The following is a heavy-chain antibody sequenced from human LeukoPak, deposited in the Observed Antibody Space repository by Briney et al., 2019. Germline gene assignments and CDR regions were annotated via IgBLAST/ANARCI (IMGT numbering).Heavy chain of an antibody. CDR2: ISSSSSYI. V-gene: IGHV3-21*01. CDR3: ARVRYSGYDFDY. CDR1: GFXFSSYS. J-gene: IGHJ4*02. D-gene: IGHD5-12*01. Sequence: GGSLRLSCAASGFXFSSYSMNWVRQAPGKGLEWVSSISSSSSYIYYADSVKGRFTISRDNAKNSLYLQMNSLRAEDTAVYYCARVRYSGYDFDYWGQGTLVTVSS.